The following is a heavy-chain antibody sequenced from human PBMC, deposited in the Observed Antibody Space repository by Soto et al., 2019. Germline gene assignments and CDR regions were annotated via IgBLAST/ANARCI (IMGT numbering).Heavy chain of an antibody. J-gene: IGHJ6*02. D-gene: IGHD6-6*01. CDR3: ARRGGIAASLLFNRFYGMDV. CDR2: IKHGGSEK. V-gene: IGHV3-7*03. CDR1: GFTFSSYR. Sequence: EVQLVESGGGLVQPGGSLRLSCAASGFTFSSYRMSWVRQAPGKGLEWVANIKHGGSEKYYVDSVKGRFTISRDNAKNSLYLHMNSLRAEDTAVYSCARRGGIAASLLFNRFYGMDVWGQGTTVTVSS.